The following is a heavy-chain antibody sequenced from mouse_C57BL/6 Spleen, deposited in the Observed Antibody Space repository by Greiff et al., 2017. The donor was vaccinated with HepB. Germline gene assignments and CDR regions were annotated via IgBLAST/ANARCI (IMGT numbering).Heavy chain of an antibody. V-gene: IGHV2-6*03. CDR1: GFSLTSYG. CDR2: IWSDGST. Sequence: VKLVESGPGLVAPSQSLSITCTVSGFSLTSYGVHWVRQPPGKGLEWLVVIWSDGSTTYNSALKSRLSISKDNSKSQVFLKMNSLQTDDTAMYYCATDYYGKGGTRYYAMDYWGQGTSVTVSS. D-gene: IGHD1-1*01. CDR3: ATDYYGKGGTRYYAMDY. J-gene: IGHJ4*01.